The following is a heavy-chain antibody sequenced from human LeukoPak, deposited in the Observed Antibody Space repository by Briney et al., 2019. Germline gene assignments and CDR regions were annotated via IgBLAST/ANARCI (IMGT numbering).Heavy chain of an antibody. J-gene: IGHJ3*02. D-gene: IGHD3-9*01. CDR2: IYSSGST. CDR3: ARHLSRAFDI. V-gene: IGHV4-59*08. Sequence: SATLSLTCTVSGGSITGYYWSWIRQAPGKGLEWIGHIYSSGSTNYNPSLKSRVTISVDTSKNQFSLRLSSVTAADTAMYYCARHLSRAFDIWGQGTMVTVSS. CDR1: GGSITGYY.